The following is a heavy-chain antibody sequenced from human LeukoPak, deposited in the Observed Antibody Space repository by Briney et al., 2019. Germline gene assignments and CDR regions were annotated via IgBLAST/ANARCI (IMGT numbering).Heavy chain of an antibody. V-gene: IGHV3-30*04. CDR1: GFTFSTFA. CDR3: ARVREMATTH. Sequence: GRSLRLSCAASGFTFSTFAMHWVRQAPGKGLEWVALISYDGSNIYYSDSVKGRFTISRDNAKNSLYLQMNSLRAEDTAVYYCARVREMATTHWGQGTPVTVSS. J-gene: IGHJ4*02. D-gene: IGHD5-24*01. CDR2: ISYDGSNI.